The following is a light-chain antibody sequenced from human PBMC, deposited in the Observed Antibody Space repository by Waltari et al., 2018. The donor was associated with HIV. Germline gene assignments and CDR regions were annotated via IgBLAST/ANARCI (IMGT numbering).Light chain of an antibody. CDR1: QSVSTY. Sequence: EIVLTQSPATLSLSPGERATLSCRASQSVSTYLAWYQQKPGQSPRLLMYDASNRATGIPARFNGSGSGTDFTLTISSLEPEDFVVYYCQQRSNWPLVTFGQGTRLEI. CDR3: QQRSNWPLVT. V-gene: IGKV3-11*01. J-gene: IGKJ5*01. CDR2: DAS.